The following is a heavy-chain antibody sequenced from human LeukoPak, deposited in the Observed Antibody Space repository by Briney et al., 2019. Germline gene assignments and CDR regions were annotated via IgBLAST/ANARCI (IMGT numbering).Heavy chain of an antibody. D-gene: IGHD3-10*01. CDR2: IKQDGSEK. CDR3: ARVSTYYYGSGSYFFDY. Sequence: SPRLSCAASGFTFSSYWMSWVRQAPGKGLEWVANIKQDGSEKYYVDSVKGRFTISRDNAKNSLYLQMNSLRAEDTAVYYCARVSTYYYGSGSYFFDYWGQGTLVTVSS. V-gene: IGHV3-7*01. CDR1: GFTFSSYW. J-gene: IGHJ4*02.